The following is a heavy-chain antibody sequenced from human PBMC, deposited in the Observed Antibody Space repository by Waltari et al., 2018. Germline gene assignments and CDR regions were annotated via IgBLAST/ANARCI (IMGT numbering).Heavy chain of an antibody. J-gene: IGHJ4*02. CDR3: AHSSWGSYLFDY. Sequence: QITLKESGPTLVKPTQTLTLTCTFSEFSLSTSGVGVGWLRQPPGKALEGLALIYWDDDKRYSPSLKNRLTITKDTSKNQVVLTMTNMDPLDTATYYCAHSSWGSYLFDYWGQGTLVTVSS. V-gene: IGHV2-5*02. CDR2: IYWDDDK. CDR1: EFSLSTSGVG. D-gene: IGHD1-26*01.